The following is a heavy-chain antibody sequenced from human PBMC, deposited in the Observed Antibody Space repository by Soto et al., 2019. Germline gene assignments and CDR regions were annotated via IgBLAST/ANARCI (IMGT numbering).Heavy chain of an antibody. Sequence: ASVKVSCKASGYTLASYYRHWVRQAPGQGLEWMGIINPSGGSTSYAQKFQGRVTMTRDTSTSTVYMELSSLRSEDTAVYYCARGGDGYSGYDFVDYWGQGTLVTVSS. J-gene: IGHJ4*02. CDR2: INPSGGST. V-gene: IGHV1-46*01. D-gene: IGHD5-12*01. CDR3: ARGGDGYSGYDFVDY. CDR1: GYTLASYY.